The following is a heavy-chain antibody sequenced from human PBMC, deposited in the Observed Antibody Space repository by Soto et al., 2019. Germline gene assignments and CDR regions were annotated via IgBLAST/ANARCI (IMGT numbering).Heavy chain of an antibody. CDR3: ASLPAFYGSGSYYGYGMDV. Sequence: EASVKVSCKASGYTFTSYYMHWVRQAPGQGLEWMGIINPSGGSTSYAQKFQGRVTMTRDTSTSTVYMELSSLRSEDTAVYYCASLPAFYGSGSYYGYGMDVWGQGTTVTVSS. CDR2: INPSGGST. CDR1: GYTFTSYY. J-gene: IGHJ6*02. V-gene: IGHV1-46*01. D-gene: IGHD3-10*01.